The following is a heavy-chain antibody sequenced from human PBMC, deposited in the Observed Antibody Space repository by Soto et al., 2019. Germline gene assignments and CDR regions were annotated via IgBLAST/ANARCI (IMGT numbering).Heavy chain of an antibody. Sequence: PGGSLRLSCAASGFTFSSYGMYWVRQAPGKGLEWVAVISYDGSNKYYADSVKGRFTISRDDSKNTLYLQMNSLRAEDTAVYYCAKVEVAAADTVFDIWGQGTMVTVSS. CDR2: ISYDGSNK. CDR1: GFTFSSYG. J-gene: IGHJ3*02. D-gene: IGHD6-13*01. CDR3: AKVEVAAADTVFDI. V-gene: IGHV3-30*18.